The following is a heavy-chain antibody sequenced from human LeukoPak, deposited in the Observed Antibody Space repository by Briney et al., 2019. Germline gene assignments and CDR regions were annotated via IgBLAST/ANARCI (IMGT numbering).Heavy chain of an antibody. CDR2: INTDGSST. D-gene: IGHD3-10*01. J-gene: IGHJ6*03. CDR3: ARESGRNYYGSGSLTYYYYMDV. V-gene: IGHV3-74*01. CDR1: GFTFSSYW. Sequence: GGSLRLSCAASGFTFSSYWMHWVRQAPGKGLVWVSRINTDGSSTSYADSVKGRFTISRDNAKNTPYLQMNSLRAEDTAVYYCARESGRNYYGSGSLTYYYYMDVWGKGTTVTVSS.